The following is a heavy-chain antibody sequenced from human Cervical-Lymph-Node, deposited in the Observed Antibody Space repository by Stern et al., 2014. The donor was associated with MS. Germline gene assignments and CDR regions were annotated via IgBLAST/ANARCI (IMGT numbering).Heavy chain of an antibody. CDR2: IYPVDSDT. D-gene: IGHD1-26*01. J-gene: IGHJ3*02. CDR3: ASFSGSHSDAFDM. CDR1: GYSFSSYW. Sequence: EVQLVESGAEVKKAGESLKISCKGYGYSFSSYWIGWVRQMPGKGLEWMGIIYPVDSDTRYSPSFQGQVPISADKSISTAYLQWSRLKASDTAMYFCASFSGSHSDAFDMWGQGTMVTVSS. V-gene: IGHV5-51*01.